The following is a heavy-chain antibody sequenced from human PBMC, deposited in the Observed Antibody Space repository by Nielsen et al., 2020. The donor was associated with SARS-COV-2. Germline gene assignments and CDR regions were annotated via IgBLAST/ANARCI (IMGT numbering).Heavy chain of an antibody. D-gene: IGHD5-18*01. V-gene: IGHV4-59*01. Sequence: LSLTCTVSGGSISSYYWSWIRQPPGKGLEWIGYIYYSGSTNYNPSLKSRVTISVDTSKNQFSLKLSSVTAADTAVYYCARGTAMVYFDYWGQGTLVTVSS. CDR3: ARGTAMVYFDY. J-gene: IGHJ4*02. CDR1: GGSISSYY. CDR2: IYYSGST.